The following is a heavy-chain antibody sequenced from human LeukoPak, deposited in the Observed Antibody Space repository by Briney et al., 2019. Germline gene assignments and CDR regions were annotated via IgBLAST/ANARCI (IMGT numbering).Heavy chain of an antibody. Sequence: PWGSLRLSCAASGFTFSDYNVRWIRQPPGKGLEWIGSIYYSGSTYYNPSLKSRVTISVDTSKNQFSLKLSSVTAADTAVYYCARDSHPAYCGGDCSPNWFDPWGQGTLVTVSS. D-gene: IGHD2-21*02. J-gene: IGHJ5*02. CDR3: ARDSHPAYCGGDCSPNWFDP. CDR1: GFTFSDYN. CDR2: IYYSGST. V-gene: IGHV4-38-2*02.